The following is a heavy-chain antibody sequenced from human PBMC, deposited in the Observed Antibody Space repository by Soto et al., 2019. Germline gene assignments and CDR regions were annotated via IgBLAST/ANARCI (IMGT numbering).Heavy chain of an antibody. Sequence: QVQLVQSGAEVKKPGASVKVSCKASGYTFTSYGISWVRQAPGQGLEWMGWISAYNGNTNYAQKLQGRVTMTTDTPTSTAYMELRSLRSDDTAVDYCARDGMRGSSSLVGWDRPATHFDPWGQGTLVTVSS. CDR3: ARDGMRGSSSLVGWDRPATHFDP. V-gene: IGHV1-18*01. CDR2: ISAYNGNT. D-gene: IGHD6-6*01. J-gene: IGHJ5*02. CDR1: GYTFTSYG.